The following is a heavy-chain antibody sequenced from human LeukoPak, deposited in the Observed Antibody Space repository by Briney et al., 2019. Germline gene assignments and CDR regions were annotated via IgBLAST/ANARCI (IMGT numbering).Heavy chain of an antibody. CDR1: GYTLTELS. Sequence: ASVKVSCKVSGYTLTELSMHWVRQAPGKGLEWMGGFDPEDGETIYAQKFQGRVTMTEDTSTDTAYMELSSLRSEDTAVYYCARDRLEWLLYEYYFDYWGQGTLVTVSS. CDR3: ARDRLEWLLYEYYFDY. V-gene: IGHV1-24*01. D-gene: IGHD3-3*01. J-gene: IGHJ4*02. CDR2: FDPEDGET.